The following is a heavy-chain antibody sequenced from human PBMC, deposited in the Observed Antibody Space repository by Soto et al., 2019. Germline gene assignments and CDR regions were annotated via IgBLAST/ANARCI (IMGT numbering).Heavy chain of an antibody. Sequence: KLSETLSLTCSVSGGSVRTGSYHWSWIRQPPGKGLEWIGFIPNNGSPDYNPSLKSRVVLSIDRSKNQFSLKVNSVTAADTAVYFCARIGWGGDYWGQGTLVTVSS. V-gene: IGHV4-61*01. CDR2: IPNNGSP. CDR3: ARIGWGGDY. CDR1: GGSVRTGSYH. J-gene: IGHJ4*02. D-gene: IGHD7-27*01.